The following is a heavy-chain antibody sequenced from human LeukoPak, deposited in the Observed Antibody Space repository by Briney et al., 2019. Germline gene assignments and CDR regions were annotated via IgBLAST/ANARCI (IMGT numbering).Heavy chain of an antibody. Sequence: PGGSLRLSCAASGFTFSTFWMTWVRQAPGKGLEWVASIKYDGSEKYYVDSVKGRFTISRDNAKNSLYLQMNSLRAEDTAVYYCARDTIVVVPLARRLDHWGQGTLVTVSS. D-gene: IGHD2-2*01. J-gene: IGHJ4*02. CDR1: GFTFSTFW. CDR2: IKYDGSEK. CDR3: ARDTIVVVPLARRLDH. V-gene: IGHV3-7*01.